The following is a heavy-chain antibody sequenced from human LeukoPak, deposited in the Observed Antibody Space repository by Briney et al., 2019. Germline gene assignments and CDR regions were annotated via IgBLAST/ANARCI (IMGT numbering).Heavy chain of an antibody. V-gene: IGHV3-30*01. CDR1: GFTFTNYA. CDR2: VSYDGSWD. Sequence: GRSLRLSCAASGFTFTNYAMHWVRQTPGKGLEWVAFVSYDGSWDSYSDSVKGRFTISRDASKNTLYLQMNSLRAEDTAVYYCTREERGCIPAFWGQGTLVTVSS. CDR3: TREERGCIPAF. J-gene: IGHJ4*02. D-gene: IGHD2-15*01.